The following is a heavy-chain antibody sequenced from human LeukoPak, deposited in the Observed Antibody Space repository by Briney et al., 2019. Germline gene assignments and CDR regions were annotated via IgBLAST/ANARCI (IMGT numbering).Heavy chain of an antibody. J-gene: IGHJ4*02. V-gene: IGHV4-4*07. CDR1: GGSISSYY. CDR3: ARDGLMTTVTPYFDY. D-gene: IGHD4-17*01. Sequence: SETLSLTCTVSGGSISSYYWSWIRQPAGKGLEWIGRIYTSGSTNYNPSLKSRVTMSVDTSKNQFSLKLSSVTAADTAVYYCARDGLMTTVTPYFDYWGQGTLVTVSS. CDR2: IYTSGST.